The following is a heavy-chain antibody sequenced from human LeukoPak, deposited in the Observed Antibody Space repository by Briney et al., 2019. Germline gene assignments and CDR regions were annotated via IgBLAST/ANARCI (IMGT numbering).Heavy chain of an antibody. CDR3: AKDVGGFGELF. V-gene: IGHV3-53*01. D-gene: IGHD3-10*01. CDR1: GFIVSSNY. CDR2: IYRSGST. Sequence: GGSLRLSCAASGFIVSSNYMSWVRQAPGKGLEWVSVIYRSGSTYYADSVKGRFTISRDNSKNTLYLQMNSLRAGDTAVYYCAKDVGGFGELFWGQGTLVTVSS. J-gene: IGHJ4*02.